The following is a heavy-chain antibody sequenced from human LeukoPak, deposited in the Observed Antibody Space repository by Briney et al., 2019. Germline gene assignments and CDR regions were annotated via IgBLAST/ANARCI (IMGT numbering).Heavy chain of an antibody. J-gene: IGHJ4*02. D-gene: IGHD5-12*01. CDR2: ISAYNGNT. CDR1: GYTFTSYG. Sequence: ASVKVSCKASGYTFTSYGITWVRQAPGQGLEWMGWISAYNGNTNYAQKLQGRATMTTDTSTSTAYMELRSLRSDDTAVYYCTRRTRGYPDYWGQGTLVTVSS. CDR3: TRRTRGYPDY. V-gene: IGHV1-18*01.